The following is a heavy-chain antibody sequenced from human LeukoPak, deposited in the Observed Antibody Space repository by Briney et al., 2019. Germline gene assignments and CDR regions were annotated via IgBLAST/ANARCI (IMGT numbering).Heavy chain of an antibody. D-gene: IGHD6-13*01. V-gene: IGHV3-15*01. CDR2: IKTKANGGTT. CDR1: GFTFTHAR. Sequence: PGGSLRLSCAASGFTFTHARMNWVRQAPGKGLEWVGRIKTKANGGTTDHAAPVKARFTISRDDSRNTLYLQMNSLKTEDTAVYYCTTDDLDSSSCVGLDYWGQGTLVTVSS. CDR3: TTDDLDSSSCVGLDY. J-gene: IGHJ4*02.